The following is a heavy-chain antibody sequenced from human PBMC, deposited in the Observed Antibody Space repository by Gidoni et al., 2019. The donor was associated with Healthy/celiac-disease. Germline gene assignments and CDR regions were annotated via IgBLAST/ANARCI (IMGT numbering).Heavy chain of an antibody. Sequence: EVQLVQSGAEVQKPGESLKISCKGSGYSFTSYWIGWVRQMPGKGLEWMGIIYPGDSDTRDSPSFQGQVTISADKSISTAYLQWSSLKASDTAMYYCARQAVPAATDYYYGMDVWGQGTTVTVSS. D-gene: IGHD2-2*01. CDR2: IYPGDSDT. V-gene: IGHV5-51*01. CDR1: GYSFTSYW. CDR3: ARQAVPAATDYYYGMDV. J-gene: IGHJ6*02.